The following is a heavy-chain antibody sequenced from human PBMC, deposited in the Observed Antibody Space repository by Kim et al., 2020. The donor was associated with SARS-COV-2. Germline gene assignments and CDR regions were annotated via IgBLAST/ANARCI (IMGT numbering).Heavy chain of an antibody. D-gene: IGHD6-13*01. CDR1: GGSISSYY. CDR3: ARVRSSSRGELCDY. J-gene: IGHJ4*03. CDR2: IYYSGST. Sequence: SETLSLTCTVSGGSISSYYWSWIRQPPGKGLEWIGYIYYSGSTNYNPSLKSLVTISVATSKNQFSLKLSSVTAADTAVFYCARVRSSSRGELCDYWGQETLVAVSS. V-gene: IGHV4-59*01.